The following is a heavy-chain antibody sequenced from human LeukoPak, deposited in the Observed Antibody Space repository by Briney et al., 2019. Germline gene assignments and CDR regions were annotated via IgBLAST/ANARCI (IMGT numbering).Heavy chain of an antibody. CDR3: ARGDVGTTAVPFDP. Sequence: SETLSLTCAVYGGSFSGYYWSWIRQPPGKGLEWIGEINHSGSTNYNPSLKSRVTISVDTSKNQFSLKLTSVAAADTAVYYCARGDVGTTAVPFDPWGQGTLVTVSS. CDR1: GGSFSGYY. CDR2: INHSGST. V-gene: IGHV4-34*01. D-gene: IGHD1-26*01. J-gene: IGHJ5*02.